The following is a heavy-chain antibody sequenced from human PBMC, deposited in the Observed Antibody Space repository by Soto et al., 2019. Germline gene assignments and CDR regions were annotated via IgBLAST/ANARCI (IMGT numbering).Heavy chain of an antibody. D-gene: IGHD2-15*01. CDR2: VVGGGETT. J-gene: IGHJ4*02. CDR3: AKDLRVGRYCICGSCNYFDS. V-gene: IGHV3-23*01. CDR1: GFSFTTYA. Sequence: EVQLLESGGGQVQPGGSLRLSCVASGFSFTTYAMSWVRQAPGKGLEWVSAVVGGGETTYYADSVRGRFTISRDNSKNTTYLQMHSLRAEDTAVYYCAKDLRVGRYCICGSCNYFDSWGQGTLVAVSS.